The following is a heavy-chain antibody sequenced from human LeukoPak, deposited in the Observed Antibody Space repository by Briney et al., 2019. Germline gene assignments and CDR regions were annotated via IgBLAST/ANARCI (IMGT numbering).Heavy chain of an antibody. Sequence: PSQTLSLTCTVSGGSFSSSTYYWGWLRQPPGKGLEWIGNIYYSGSTYDNPSLTSRFTMSVDTSNNQFSLKMPSVTAADTAVYYCARLSKGRFFDYIFDYWGQGTLVTVSS. CDR1: GGSFSSSTYY. J-gene: IGHJ4*02. D-gene: IGHD3-9*01. CDR3: ARLSKGRFFDYIFDY. V-gene: IGHV4-39*01. CDR2: IYYSGST.